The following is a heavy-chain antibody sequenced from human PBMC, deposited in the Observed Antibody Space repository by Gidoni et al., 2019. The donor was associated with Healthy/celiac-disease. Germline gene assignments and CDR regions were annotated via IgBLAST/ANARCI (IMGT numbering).Heavy chain of an antibody. CDR1: GFSLSNARMG. D-gene: IGHD5-18*01. CDR3: ARPQEGYSYGPLSA. V-gene: IGHV2-26*01. Sequence: QVTLKESGPVLVKPTETLTLTCTVSGFSLSNARMGVSWIRQPPGKALEWLAHMFSNDEKSYSTSLKSRLTISKDTSKSQVFLTMTNMDPVDTATYYCARPQEGYSYGPLSAWGQGTLVTVSS. J-gene: IGHJ5*02. CDR2: MFSNDEK.